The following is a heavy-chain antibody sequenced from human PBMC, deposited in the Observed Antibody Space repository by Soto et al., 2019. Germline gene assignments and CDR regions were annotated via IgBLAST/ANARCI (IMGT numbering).Heavy chain of an antibody. D-gene: IGHD2-21*02. CDR3: ARPQGDLDAFDI. Sequence: SVKVSCKASGGTFSSYAISWVRQAPGQGLEWMGGIIPIFGTANYAQKFQGRVTMTRDTSTSTVYMELSSLRSEDTAVYYCARPQGDLDAFDIWGQGTMVTVSS. CDR2: IIPIFGTA. CDR1: GGTFSSYA. V-gene: IGHV1-69*05. J-gene: IGHJ3*02.